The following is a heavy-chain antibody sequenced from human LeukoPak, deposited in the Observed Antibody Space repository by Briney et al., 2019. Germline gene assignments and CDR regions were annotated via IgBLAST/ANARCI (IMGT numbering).Heavy chain of an antibody. CDR3: AKAPLGRCTGGICYYFDF. CDR2: ISGSDSGT. V-gene: IGHV3-23*01. D-gene: IGHD2-8*02. J-gene: IGHJ4*02. CDR1: GFTFKNYA. Sequence: GQSLRLSCAASGFTFKNYAMSWVRLTPGKGLEWVSAISGSDSGTYYADSVRGRLTISRDNSKNTLYLQMNSLRAEDAGIYYCAKAPLGRCTGGICYYFDFWGQGTLVTVSS.